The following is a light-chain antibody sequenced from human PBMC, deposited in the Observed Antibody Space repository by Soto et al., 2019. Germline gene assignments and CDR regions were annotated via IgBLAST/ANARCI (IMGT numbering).Light chain of an antibody. J-gene: IGKJ1*01. V-gene: IGKV1-5*03. CDR1: QSVGTW. CDR3: QHYNTYPWT. Sequence: DVQMTQSPSTLSASVGDRVTITCRASQSVGTWLAWYQQKPGQAPNLLISKASTLESGVPSRFSGSGSGTEFTLTINSLQPDDLATYYCQHYNTYPWTFGEGTKVELK. CDR2: KAS.